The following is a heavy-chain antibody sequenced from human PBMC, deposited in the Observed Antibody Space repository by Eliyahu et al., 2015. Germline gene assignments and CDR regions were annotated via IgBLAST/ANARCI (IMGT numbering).Heavy chain of an antibody. Sequence: QVQLVESGGGVVQPGGSLRLSCAASGFXFSSYGMHWVRQAPGKGLEWVXFIRYDGSNKYYADSVKGRFTISRDNSKNTLYLQMNSLRAEDTAVYYCAKDRTTVTHWYFDLWGRGTLVTVSS. CDR1: GFXFSSYG. J-gene: IGHJ2*01. D-gene: IGHD4-17*01. CDR2: IRYDGSNK. CDR3: AKDRTTVTHWYFDL. V-gene: IGHV3-30*02.